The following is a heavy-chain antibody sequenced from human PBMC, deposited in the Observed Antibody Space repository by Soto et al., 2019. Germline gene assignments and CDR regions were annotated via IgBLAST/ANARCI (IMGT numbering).Heavy chain of an antibody. CDR1: GFTFSSYV. V-gene: IGHV3-30*18. CDR3: AKDANMVRGVIIFDY. Sequence: GGSRRLSCAASGFTFSSYVMHWVRQAPGKGLEWVAVISYDGSNKYYADSVKGRFTISRDNSKNTLYLQMNSLRAEDTAVYYCAKDANMVRGVIIFDYWGQGTLVTVSS. CDR2: ISYDGSNK. J-gene: IGHJ4*02. D-gene: IGHD3-10*01.